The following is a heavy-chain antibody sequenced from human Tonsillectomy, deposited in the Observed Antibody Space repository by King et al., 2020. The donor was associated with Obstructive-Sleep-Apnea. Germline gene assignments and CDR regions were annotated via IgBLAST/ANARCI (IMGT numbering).Heavy chain of an antibody. CDR3: ARPSARFVGVPGGGMDV. J-gene: IGHJ6*02. D-gene: IGHD2-2*01. V-gene: IGHV3-7*01. CDR2: IRQDGNET. CDR1: GFTFRNYW. Sequence: DVQLVESGGGLVQPGGSLRLSCAASGFTFRNYWMSWVRQAAGKGLEWVANIRQDGNETYYADSVKGRFTVSRDNAKKSLYLQMNSLRAEDTAVYYCARPSARFVGVPGGGMDVWGQGTTVTVSS.